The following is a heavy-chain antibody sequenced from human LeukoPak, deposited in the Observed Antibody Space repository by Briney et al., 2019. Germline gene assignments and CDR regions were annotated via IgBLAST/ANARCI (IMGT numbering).Heavy chain of an antibody. Sequence: GGSLRLSCAASGFTFSSFSMDWVRQAPGKGLEWVSSISSTSSYIYYADSVKGRFTISRDKDKNSVYLQMTSLRAEDTAVYYCARESGSRSYYYYMDVWGKGTTVTVSS. CDR2: ISSTSSYI. V-gene: IGHV3-21*01. CDR3: ARESGSRSYYYYMDV. D-gene: IGHD2-2*01. CDR1: GFTFSSFS. J-gene: IGHJ6*03.